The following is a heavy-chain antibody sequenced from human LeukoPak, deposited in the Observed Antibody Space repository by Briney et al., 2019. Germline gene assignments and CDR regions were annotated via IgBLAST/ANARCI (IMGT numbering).Heavy chain of an antibody. Sequence: GESLKISCKGSGYSFSNYWIGWVRQMPGKGLEWMGIIYPGDSDTRYGPSFQGQVTMSADKSISTAYLQWSSLKASDTAMYYCARQIIAAAGRNFDYWGQGTLVTVSS. J-gene: IGHJ4*02. CDR2: IYPGDSDT. D-gene: IGHD6-13*01. V-gene: IGHV5-51*01. CDR1: GYSFSNYW. CDR3: ARQIIAAAGRNFDY.